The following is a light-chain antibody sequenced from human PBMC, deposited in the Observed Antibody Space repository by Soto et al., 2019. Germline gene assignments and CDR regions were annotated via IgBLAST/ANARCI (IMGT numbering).Light chain of an antibody. CDR1: NSNSGSNS. CDR2: GNN. CDR3: ASWDDSLNGHVV. J-gene: IGLJ2*01. V-gene: IGLV1-44*01. Sequence: QSVLTQPPSASVTTGQRVTISCSGGNSNSGSNSVNWYQQLPRTAPKLLIFGNNQRPSGVPDRLSGSKSGTSASLAVSGLQSEDEAFYYCASWDDSLNGHVVFGGGTKLTVL.